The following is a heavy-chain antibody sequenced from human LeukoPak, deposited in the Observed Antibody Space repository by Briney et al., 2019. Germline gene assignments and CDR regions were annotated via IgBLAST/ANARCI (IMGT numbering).Heavy chain of an antibody. CDR2: IIPILGIA. CDR3: ARGYNDILTFDY. J-gene: IGHJ4*02. CDR1: GGTFSSYA. V-gene: IGHV1-69*04. Sequence: SVKVSCKASGGTFSSYATSWVRQAPGQGLEWMGRIIPILGIANYAQKFQGRVTITADKSTSTAYMELSSLRSEDTAVYYCARGYNDILTFDYWGQGTLVTVSS. D-gene: IGHD3-9*01.